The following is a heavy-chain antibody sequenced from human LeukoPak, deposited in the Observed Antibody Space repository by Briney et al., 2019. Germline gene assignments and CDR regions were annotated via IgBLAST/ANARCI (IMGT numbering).Heavy chain of an antibody. Sequence: SETLSLTCTVSGGSISSSSYYWGWIRQPPGKGLEWIGSIYYRGSTYYNPSLKSRVTISVDTPKNQFSLRLTSVTAADTAVYYCATDQVFYGDSRGYWGQGTLVTVSS. CDR2: IYYRGST. CDR1: GGSISSSSYY. D-gene: IGHD4-17*01. V-gene: IGHV4-39*01. CDR3: ATDQVFYGDSRGY. J-gene: IGHJ4*02.